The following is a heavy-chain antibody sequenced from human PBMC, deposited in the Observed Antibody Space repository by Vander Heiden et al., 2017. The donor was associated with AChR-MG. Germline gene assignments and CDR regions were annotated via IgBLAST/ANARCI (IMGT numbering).Heavy chain of an antibody. D-gene: IGHD2-2*01. J-gene: IGHJ4*02. CDR1: GFTFSSYW. CDR2: IKQDGSEK. CDR3: ARDRRRDYIVVVPAAGGDY. Sequence: EVQLVESGGGLVQPGGSLRLSCAASGFTFSSYWMSWVRQAPGKGLEWVANIKQDGSEKYYVDSVKGRFTISRDNAKNSLYLQMNSLRAEDTAVYYCARDRRRDYIVVVPAAGGDYWGQGTLVTVSS. V-gene: IGHV3-7*01.